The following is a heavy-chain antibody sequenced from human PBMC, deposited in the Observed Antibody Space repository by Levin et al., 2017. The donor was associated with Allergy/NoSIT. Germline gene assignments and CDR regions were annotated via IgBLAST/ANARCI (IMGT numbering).Heavy chain of an antibody. J-gene: IGHJ4*02. CDR1: GYTFTSYD. CDR2: MNPNSGNT. D-gene: IGHD5-18*01. Sequence: GGSLRLSCKASGYTFTSYDINWVRQATGQGLEWMGWMNPNSGNTGYAQKFQGRVTMTRNTSISTAYMELSSLRSEDTAVYYCAISFRGTAMPLFDYWGQGTLVTVSS. CDR3: AISFRGTAMPLFDY. V-gene: IGHV1-8*01.